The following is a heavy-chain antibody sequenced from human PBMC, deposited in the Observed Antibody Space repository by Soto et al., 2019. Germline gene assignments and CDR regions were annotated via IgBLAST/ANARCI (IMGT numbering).Heavy chain of an antibody. J-gene: IGHJ6*02. V-gene: IGHV4-34*01. CDR3: ARWGCSGGSCPYYYYYYGMDV. Sequence: TCAVYGGSFSGYYWSWIRQPPGKGLEWIGEINHSGSTNYNPSLKSRVTIPVDTSKNQFSLKLSSVTAADTAVYYCARWGCSGGSCPYYYYYYGMDVWGQGTTVTVSS. CDR2: INHSGST. D-gene: IGHD2-15*01. CDR1: GGSFSGYY.